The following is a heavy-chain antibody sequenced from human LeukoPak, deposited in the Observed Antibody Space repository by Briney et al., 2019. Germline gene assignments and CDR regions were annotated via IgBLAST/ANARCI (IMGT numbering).Heavy chain of an antibody. CDR3: ARDHGAQIVATAWSLTPGDY. D-gene: IGHD5-12*01. Sequence: GRSLRLSCVASGYTFSNSGLHWVRQTPGKGLEWVAVIWYDGSNKYYADSVKGRFTISRDDSKNTLYLQMNSLRAEDTAVYYCARDHGAQIVATAWSLTPGDYWGQGTLVTVSS. CDR2: IWYDGSNK. V-gene: IGHV3-33*01. J-gene: IGHJ4*02. CDR1: GYTFSNSG.